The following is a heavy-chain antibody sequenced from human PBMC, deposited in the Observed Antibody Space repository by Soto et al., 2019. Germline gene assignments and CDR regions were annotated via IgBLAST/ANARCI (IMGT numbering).Heavy chain of an antibody. D-gene: IGHD5-18*01. CDR1: GLTFGNYG. V-gene: IGHV3-30*03. CDR3: ARGGSDTSTGDAFDT. CDR2: ISNDGSNK. J-gene: IGHJ3*02. Sequence: QVQLVESGGGVAQPGRSLRLSCAASGLTFGNYGMHWVRQAPGKGLEWVTFISNDGSNKYYGDSVKGRFNISRDNSKNTVYLQMNSLRPEDTALYYCARGGSDTSTGDAFDTWGQGTMVTVSS.